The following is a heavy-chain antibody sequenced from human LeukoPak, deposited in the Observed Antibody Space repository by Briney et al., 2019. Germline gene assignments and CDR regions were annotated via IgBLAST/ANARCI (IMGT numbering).Heavy chain of an antibody. Sequence: GGSLRLSCAASGFTFSSYSMNWVRQAPGKGLEWVSFISSSSSYIYYADSVKGRFTISRDNAKNSLYLQMNSLRAEDTAVYYCARGGGTLGDYWGQGTLVTVSS. J-gene: IGHJ4*02. D-gene: IGHD2-15*01. CDR2: ISSSSSYI. V-gene: IGHV3-21*01. CDR1: GFTFSSYS. CDR3: ARGGGTLGDY.